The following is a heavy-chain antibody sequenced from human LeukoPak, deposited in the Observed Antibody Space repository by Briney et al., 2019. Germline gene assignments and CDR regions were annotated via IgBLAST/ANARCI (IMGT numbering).Heavy chain of an antibody. V-gene: IGHV1-69*05. CDR2: IIPIFGTA. J-gene: IGHJ5*02. CDR1: GGTFSSYA. D-gene: IGHD6-13*01. CDR3: ARGQGIADNWFDP. Sequence: VASVKVSCKACGGTFSSYAISWVRQAPGQGLEWMGGIIPIFGTANYAQKFQGRVTITTDESTSTAYMELSSLRSEDTAVYYCARGQGIADNWFDPWGQGTLVTVSS.